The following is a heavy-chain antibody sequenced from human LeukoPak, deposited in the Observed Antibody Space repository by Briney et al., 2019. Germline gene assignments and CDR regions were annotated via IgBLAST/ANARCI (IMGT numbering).Heavy chain of an antibody. CDR1: GFTFSSYS. D-gene: IGHD6-19*01. J-gene: IGHJ4*02. V-gene: IGHV3-48*01. CDR2: ISSSSSTI. Sequence: PGGSLRLSCAASGFTFSSYSMNWVRQAPGKGLEWVSYISSSSSTIYYADSVKGRFTISRDNSKNTLYLQMNSLRAEDTAVYYCAKEGSSGWFKRSPSYFDYWGQGTLVTVSS. CDR3: AKEGSSGWFKRSPSYFDY.